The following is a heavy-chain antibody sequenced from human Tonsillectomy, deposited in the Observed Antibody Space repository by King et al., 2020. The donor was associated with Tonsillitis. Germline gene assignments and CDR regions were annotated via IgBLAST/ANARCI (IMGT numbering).Heavy chain of an antibody. CDR3: ARLMPPWGYSYGYRRYYFDY. CDR1: GGSFSGYY. CDR2: INHSGST. V-gene: IGHV4-34*01. D-gene: IGHD5-18*01. J-gene: IGHJ4*02. Sequence: VQLQQWGAGLLKPSETLSLTCAVYGGSFSGYYWSWIRQPPGKGLEWIGEINHSGSTNYNPSLKSRVTISVDTSKNQFSLKLSSVTAADTAVYYCARLMPPWGYSYGYRRYYFDYWGQGTLVTVSS.